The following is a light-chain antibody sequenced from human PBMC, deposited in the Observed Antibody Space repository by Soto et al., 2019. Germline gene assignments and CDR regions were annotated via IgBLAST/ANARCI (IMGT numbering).Light chain of an antibody. J-gene: IGLJ1*01. CDR2: DVN. Sequence: QSALTQPRSVSGSPGQSVTISCTGTSSDVGGYDYVSWYQQHPGKAPKLMIFDVNQRPSGVPDRFSGSKSGNTASLTISGLQAEDDAEYYCCSYAGSYTFYVFGVGTKLTVL. V-gene: IGLV2-11*01. CDR3: CSYAGSYTFYV. CDR1: SSDVGGYDY.